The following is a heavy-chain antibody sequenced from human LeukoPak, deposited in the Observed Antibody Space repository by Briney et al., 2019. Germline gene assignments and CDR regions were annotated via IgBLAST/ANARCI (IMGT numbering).Heavy chain of an antibody. CDR2: ISSSGSTI. V-gene: IGHV3-11*04. CDR1: GGSFSRYY. Sequence: LSLTCAVYGGSFSRYYWSWIRQAPGKGLEWVSYISSSGSTIYYADSVKGRFTISRDNAKNSLYLQMNSLRAEDTAVYYCARIGGSVVVITTQIDYWGQGTLVTVSS. CDR3: ARIGGSVVVITTQIDY. D-gene: IGHD3-22*01. J-gene: IGHJ4*02.